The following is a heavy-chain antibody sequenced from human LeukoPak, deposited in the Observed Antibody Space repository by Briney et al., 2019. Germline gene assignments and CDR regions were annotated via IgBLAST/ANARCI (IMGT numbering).Heavy chain of an antibody. CDR2: INHSGST. D-gene: IGHD2-2*01. J-gene: IGHJ6*03. V-gene: IGHV4-34*01. Sequence: PSETLSLTCAVYGGSFSRYYWSSLRQPPGKGLEWIGEINHSGSTNYNPSLKSRVTISVDTSKMQFSLKLSSVTAADTAVYYCARSLSPQQQSSRHYYNYMDVWGKGTPVTVSS. CDR1: GGSFSRYY. CDR3: ARSLSPQQQSSRHYYNYMDV.